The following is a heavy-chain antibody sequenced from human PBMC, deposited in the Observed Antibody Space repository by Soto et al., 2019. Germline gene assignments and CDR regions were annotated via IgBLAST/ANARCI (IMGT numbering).Heavy chain of an antibody. V-gene: IGHV3-33*01. Sequence: QVQLVESGGGVVQPGRSLRLSCAASGFTFSSYGMHWVRQAPGKGLEWVAVIWYDGSNKYYADSVKGRFTISRDNSKNTLYLQMNSLRAEDTVVYYCARDRVGSGYDSWGQGTLVTVSS. D-gene: IGHD5-12*01. J-gene: IGHJ4*02. CDR3: ARDRVGSGYDS. CDR1: GFTFSSYG. CDR2: IWYDGSNK.